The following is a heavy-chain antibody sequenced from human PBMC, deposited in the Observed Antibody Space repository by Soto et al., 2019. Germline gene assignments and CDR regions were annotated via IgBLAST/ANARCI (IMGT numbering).Heavy chain of an antibody. CDR3: AKEYGSTWIDH. Sequence: PGGSLRLSCAASGFRFSDHYMTWIRQAPGKGLEWVSKISGDGTTIYYADSVKGRFTVSRDNAKNSVYLQMNSLRDEDTAVYYCAKEYGSTWIDHWGQGTLVTVSS. J-gene: IGHJ4*02. CDR1: GFRFSDHY. CDR2: ISGDGTTI. D-gene: IGHD6-13*01. V-gene: IGHV3-11*01.